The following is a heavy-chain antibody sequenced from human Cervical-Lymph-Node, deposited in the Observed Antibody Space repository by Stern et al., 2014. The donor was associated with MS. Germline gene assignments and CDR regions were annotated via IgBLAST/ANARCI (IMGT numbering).Heavy chain of an antibody. CDR3: ARDSIVVVPAANYYYYYGMDV. CDR2: ISAYNGNT. CDR1: GYTFTSYG. D-gene: IGHD2-2*01. Sequence: VHMVQSGAEVKKPGASVKVSCKASGYTFTSYGISWVRQAPGQGLEWMGWISAYNGNTNYAQKLQGRVTMTTDTSTSTAYMELRSLRSDDTAVYYCARDSIVVVPAANYYYYYGMDVWGQGTTVTVSS. V-gene: IGHV1-18*01. J-gene: IGHJ6*02.